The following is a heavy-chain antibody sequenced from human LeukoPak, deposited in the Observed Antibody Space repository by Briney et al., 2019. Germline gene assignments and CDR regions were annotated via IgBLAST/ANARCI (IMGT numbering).Heavy chain of an antibody. J-gene: IGHJ3*02. CDR2: IYYSGST. CDR3: ARFYQVVMDAFDI. CDR1: GGSISSSSYY. V-gene: IGHV4-39*01. Sequence: SETLSLTCTVSGGSISSSSYYWGWIRQPPGKGLEWIGSIYYSGSTYCNPSLKSRVTISVDTSKNQFSLKLSSVTAADTAVFYCARFYQVVMDAFDIWGQGTMVTVSS. D-gene: IGHD3-22*01.